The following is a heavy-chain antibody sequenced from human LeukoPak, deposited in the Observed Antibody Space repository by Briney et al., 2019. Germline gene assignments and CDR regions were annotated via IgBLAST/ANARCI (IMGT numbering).Heavy chain of an antibody. J-gene: IGHJ3*02. CDR1: GFTFDDYA. Sequence: QSGRSLRLSCAASGFTFDDYAMHWVRQAPGKGLEWVSGISWNSGSIGYADSVKGRFTISRDNAKNSLNLQMNSLRAEDTALYYCAKDIGYGAFDIWGQGTMVTVSS. CDR3: AKDIGYGAFDI. CDR2: ISWNSGSI. D-gene: IGHD5-18*01. V-gene: IGHV3-9*01.